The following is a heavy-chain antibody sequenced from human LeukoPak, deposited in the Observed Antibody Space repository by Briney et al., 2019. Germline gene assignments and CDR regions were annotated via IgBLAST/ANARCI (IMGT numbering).Heavy chain of an antibody. CDR2: INWNGGST. CDR3: TSTGILGATTGVGLFDY. D-gene: IGHD1-26*01. J-gene: IGHJ4*02. Sequence: GGSLRLSCAASGFTFDDYGMSWVRQVPGKGLEWVSGINWNGGSTNYADSVKGRFTISRDNAKNSLYLQMNSLRAEDTAFYYCTSTGILGATTGVGLFDYWGQGTLVTVSS. CDR1: GFTFDDYG. V-gene: IGHV3-20*04.